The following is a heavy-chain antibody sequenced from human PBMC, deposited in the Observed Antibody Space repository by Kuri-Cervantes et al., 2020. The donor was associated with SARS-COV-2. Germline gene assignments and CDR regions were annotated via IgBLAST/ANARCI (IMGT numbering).Heavy chain of an antibody. J-gene: IGHJ6*02. V-gene: IGHV4-4*07. CDR1: GFTFSSYA. D-gene: IGHD3-10*01. CDR3: ARDRLWPLTGGYYYGMDV. Sequence: ESLKISCAASGFTFSSYAMSWIRQPAGKGLEWIGRIYTSGSTNYNPSLKSRVTMSVDTSKTQFSLKLSSVTAADTAVYYCARDRLWPLTGGYYYGMDVWGQGTTVTVSS. CDR2: IYTSGST.